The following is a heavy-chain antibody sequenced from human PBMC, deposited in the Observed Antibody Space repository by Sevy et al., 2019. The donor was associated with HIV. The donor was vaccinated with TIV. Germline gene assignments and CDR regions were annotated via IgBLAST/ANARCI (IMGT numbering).Heavy chain of an antibody. Sequence: SETLSLTCTVSGGSISSYYWSWIRQPPGKGLEWIGYIYYSGSTNYNPSLKSRVTISVDTSKNQFSLKLSSVTAAETAVYYCARHVYYYGSGSWNWFDPWGQGTLVTVSS. CDR2: IYYSGST. CDR3: ARHVYYYGSGSWNWFDP. D-gene: IGHD3-10*01. V-gene: IGHV4-59*08. CDR1: GGSISSYY. J-gene: IGHJ5*02.